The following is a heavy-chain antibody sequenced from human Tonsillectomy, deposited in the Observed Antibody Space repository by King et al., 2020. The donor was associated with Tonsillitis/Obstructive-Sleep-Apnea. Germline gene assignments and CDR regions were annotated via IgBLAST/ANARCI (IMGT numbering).Heavy chain of an antibody. CDR1: GGSFSGYY. D-gene: IGHD3-3*01. V-gene: IGHV4-34*01. CDR2: INHSGST. J-gene: IGHJ6*03. CDR3: ARGGGGSYDFWSGYSDYYYYMDV. Sequence: VQLQQWGAGLLKPSETLSLTCAVYGGSFSGYYWSWIRQPPGKGLEWIGEINHSGSTNYNPSLKSRVTISVDTSKNQFSLKLSSVTAADTAVYYCARGGGGSYDFWSGYSDYYYYMDVWGKGTTVTVSS.